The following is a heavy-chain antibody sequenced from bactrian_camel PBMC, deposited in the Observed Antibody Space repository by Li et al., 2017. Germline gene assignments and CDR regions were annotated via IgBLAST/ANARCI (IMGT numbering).Heavy chain of an antibody. CDR2: TGPSTT. CDR1: GYTVVSGC. J-gene: IGHJ4*01. D-gene: IGHD6*01. Sequence: HVQLVESGGGSVQPGGSLRLSCVASGYTVVSGCMGWFRQTPGKEREEVAATGPSTTKYADSVKGRFAISKDSAKNTWYLEMNSLKLEDTAIYYCAVDPARSAYGGSWREGGEWKYRGQGTQVTVSS. CDR3: AVDPARSAYGGSWREGGEWKY. V-gene: IGHV3S53*01.